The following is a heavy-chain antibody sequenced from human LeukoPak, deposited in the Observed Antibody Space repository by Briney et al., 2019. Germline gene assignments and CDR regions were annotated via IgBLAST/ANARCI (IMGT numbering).Heavy chain of an antibody. CDR3: AKDFSAGGNYGYGRFDP. V-gene: IGHV3-23*01. CDR1: GFTFSNYV. Sequence: GGSLRLSCAASGFTFSNYVMNWVRQAPGKGLEWVSAISGSGDYSNSADSVKGRFTISRDNSENTLYLQMNRLRAEDTGVYYCAKDFSAGGNYGYGRFDPWGQGTLVTVSS. J-gene: IGHJ5*02. CDR2: ISGSGDYS. D-gene: IGHD4-17*01.